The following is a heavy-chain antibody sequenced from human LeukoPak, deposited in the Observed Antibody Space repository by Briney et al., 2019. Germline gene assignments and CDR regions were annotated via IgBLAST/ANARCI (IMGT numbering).Heavy chain of an antibody. J-gene: IGHJ4*02. V-gene: IGHV3-30-3*01. CDR2: ISYDGSNK. CDR3: AKGYYDILTGPLPF. CDR1: GFTFSSYA. Sequence: PGRSLRLSCAASGFTFSSYAMHWVRQAPGKGLEWVAVISYDGSNKYYADSVKGRFTISRDNSKNTLYLQMNSLRAEDMALYYCAKGYYDILTGPLPFWGQGTLVTVSS. D-gene: IGHD3-9*01.